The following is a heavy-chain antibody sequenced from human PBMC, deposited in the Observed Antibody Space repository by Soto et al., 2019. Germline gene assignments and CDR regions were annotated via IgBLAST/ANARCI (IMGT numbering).Heavy chain of an antibody. CDR2: ISGGGSYI. J-gene: IGHJ6*02. CDR3: ARDSDCHSTSCFFPPHV. CDR1: GFTFSDEN. Sequence: PGGSLRLSCSASGFTFSDENMSWVRQVPGKGLEWVSGISGGGSYIFYADSVQGRFSISRDNAKNSLFLEMNSLRVEDTAVYYCARDSDCHSTSCFFPPHVWGQGTTVTVYS. V-gene: IGHV3-21*06. D-gene: IGHD2-2*01.